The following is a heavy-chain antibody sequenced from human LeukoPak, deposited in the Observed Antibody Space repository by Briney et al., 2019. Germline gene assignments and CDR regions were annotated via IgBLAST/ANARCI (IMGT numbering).Heavy chain of an antibody. J-gene: IGHJ6*03. D-gene: IGHD6-13*01. CDR2: IDSSGGYM. V-gene: IGHV3-21*04. CDR3: AKDMFGSSWGGYMDV. Sequence: KPGGCLRLLCAASGFTFSSYAMSWVRQAPGKGLEWVSYIDSSGGYMFYADSVKGRFIISSDNSKNSLYLQMNSLRTEDTALYYCAKDMFGSSWGGYMDVWGKGTTVTVSS. CDR1: GFTFSSYA.